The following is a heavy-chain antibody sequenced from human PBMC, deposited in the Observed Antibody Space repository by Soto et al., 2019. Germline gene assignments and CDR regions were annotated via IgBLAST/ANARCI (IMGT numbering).Heavy chain of an antibody. CDR2: MSGTGGST. J-gene: IGHJ4*02. CDR1: GFTFSSYA. Sequence: EVQLLESGGGLVQPGRSLRLSCAASGFTFSSYAMNWVRQAPGKGLEWVSAMSGTGGSTYYAESVKGRCTSSRDNSTNTLYLQTNSLRVEDTAVFYCAKAGFSGGWSPSYFGSWGQGTLVSVSS. CDR3: AKAGFSGGWSPSYFGS. V-gene: IGHV3-23*01. D-gene: IGHD6-19*01.